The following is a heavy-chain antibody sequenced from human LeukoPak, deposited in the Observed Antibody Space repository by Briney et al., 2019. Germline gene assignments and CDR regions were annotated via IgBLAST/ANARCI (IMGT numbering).Heavy chain of an antibody. Sequence: GASLRLACAASGFTFSNYAMSWVRQAPGKGLEWVSAITGSGGNTYYADSVKGRFTISRDNSKNTVFLQMNSLRAEDTAVYYCAKWGDYDVLTGYYVSDYWGQGTLVTVSS. D-gene: IGHD3-9*01. CDR1: GFTFSNYA. CDR2: ITGSGGNT. J-gene: IGHJ4*02. V-gene: IGHV3-23*01. CDR3: AKWGDYDVLTGYYVSDY.